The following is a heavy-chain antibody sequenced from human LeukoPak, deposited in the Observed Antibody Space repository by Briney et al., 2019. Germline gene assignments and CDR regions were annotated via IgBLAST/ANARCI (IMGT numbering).Heavy chain of an antibody. D-gene: IGHD2-8*02. CDR1: GGSISSYY. V-gene: IGHV4-59*01. CDR3: AGAPWCPYDF. CDR2: IYYNGST. J-gene: IGHJ4*02. Sequence: PSETLSLTCTVSGGSISSYYWSWIRQPPGKGLEWIANIYYNGSTNYNPSLKSRVTISVDTSKNQFSLKLTSVTAADTALYYCAGAPWCPYDFWGQGTLVTVSS.